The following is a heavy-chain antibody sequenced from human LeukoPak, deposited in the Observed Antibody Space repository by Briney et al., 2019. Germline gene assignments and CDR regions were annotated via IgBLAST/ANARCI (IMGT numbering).Heavy chain of an antibody. Sequence: ASVKVSCKASGYTFTDYYIHWERQAPGQGLEWMGWINPNSGVTNYAQKFQGRVTMTRDTSITTAYMELSRLRSDDTAVYYCARDNREVRGGDCFDVWGKGTTVTVSS. CDR2: INPNSGVT. J-gene: IGHJ6*04. D-gene: IGHD2-21*02. V-gene: IGHV1-2*02. CDR3: ARDNREVRGGDCFDV. CDR1: GYTFTDYY.